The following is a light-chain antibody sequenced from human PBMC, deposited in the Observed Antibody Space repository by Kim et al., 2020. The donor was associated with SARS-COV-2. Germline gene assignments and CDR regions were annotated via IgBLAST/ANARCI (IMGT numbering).Light chain of an antibody. Sequence: GHSVTISCTGTSSDVGGYNYVSWYQQHPGKAPKLMIYDVSKRPSGVPDRFSGSKSGNTASLTISGLQAEDEADYYCCSYAGSYTGVFGGGTQLTVL. CDR1: SSDVGGYNY. CDR3: CSYAGSYTGV. J-gene: IGLJ3*02. V-gene: IGLV2-11*01. CDR2: DVS.